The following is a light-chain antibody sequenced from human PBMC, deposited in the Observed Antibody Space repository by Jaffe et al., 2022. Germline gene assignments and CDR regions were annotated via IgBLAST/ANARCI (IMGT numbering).Light chain of an antibody. Sequence: EIVMTQSPATLSVSPGERATLSCRASQSVSSNLAWYQQKPGQAPRLLIYDASTRATGIPGRFSGSGSGTAFTLTISSLQSEDFAVYYCQQYNNWPRTFGQGTKLEIK. V-gene: IGKV3-15*01. CDR3: QQYNNWPRT. CDR2: DAS. J-gene: IGKJ2*01. CDR1: QSVSSN.